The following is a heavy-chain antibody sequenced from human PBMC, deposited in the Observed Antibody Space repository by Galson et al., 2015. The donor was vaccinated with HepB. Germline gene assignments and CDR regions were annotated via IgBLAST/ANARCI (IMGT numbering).Heavy chain of an antibody. J-gene: IGHJ4*02. CDR3: VRDRINMYSSSWSHFDY. V-gene: IGHV3-30-3*01. CDR2: ISYDGSNE. D-gene: IGHD6-13*01. CDR1: EFSFSSFT. Sequence: SLRLSCAASEFSFSSFTMHWVRQAPGKGLEWVAVISYDGSNEYYADSVRGRFTISRDNSKNTLYLQMNSLTAEDTAVYYCVRDRINMYSSSWSHFDYWGQGTLVTVSS.